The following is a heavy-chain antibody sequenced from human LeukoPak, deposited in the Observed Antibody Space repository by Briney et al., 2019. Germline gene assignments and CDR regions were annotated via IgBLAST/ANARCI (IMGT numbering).Heavy chain of an antibody. CDR1: GYTFTGYY. V-gene: IGHV1-2*02. Sequence: GASVKVSCKASGYTFTGYYMHWVRQAPGQGLEWMGWINPNSGGTNYAQKFQGRVTMTRDTSISTAYMELSRLRSDDTAVYYCARDTLLRGYSYGRDYWGQGTLVTVSS. CDR2: INPNSGGT. D-gene: IGHD5-18*01. J-gene: IGHJ4*02. CDR3: ARDTLLRGYSYGRDY.